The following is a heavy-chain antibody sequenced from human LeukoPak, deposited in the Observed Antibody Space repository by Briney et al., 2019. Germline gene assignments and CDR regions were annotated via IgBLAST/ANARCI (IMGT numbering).Heavy chain of an antibody. CDR3: ARVESYGDYDYWYFDL. CDR1: GYTFTSYG. J-gene: IGHJ2*01. CDR2: ISAYNGNT. Sequence: GASVKVSCKASGYTFTSYGISWVRQAPGQGLEWMGWISAYNGNTNYAQKLQGRVTMTTDTSTSTAYMELRSLRSDDTAVYYCARVESYGDYDYWYFDLWGRGTLVTVSS. V-gene: IGHV1-18*01. D-gene: IGHD4-17*01.